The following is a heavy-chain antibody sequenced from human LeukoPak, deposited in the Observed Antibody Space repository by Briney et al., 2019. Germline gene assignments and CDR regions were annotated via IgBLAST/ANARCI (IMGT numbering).Heavy chain of an antibody. CDR1: GFTVSSNY. D-gene: IGHD3-3*01. Sequence: GGSLRLSCAASGFTVSSNYMSWVRQAPGKGLEWVSVIYSGGSTYYSDSVKGRFTISRDNSKNTLYLQMTSLRAEDTAVYYCAGSYYDFWSGYSNVHYWGQGTLVAVSS. V-gene: IGHV3-66*02. CDR3: AGSYYDFWSGYSNVHY. CDR2: IYSGGST. J-gene: IGHJ4*02.